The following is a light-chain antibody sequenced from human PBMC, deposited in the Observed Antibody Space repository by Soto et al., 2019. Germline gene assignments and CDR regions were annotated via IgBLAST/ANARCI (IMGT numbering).Light chain of an antibody. Sequence: DIVMTQSPDSLAVSLGERATINCKSSQSVLYSSNNKNYLAWYQQKAGQPPKLLIYWASTRESGVPDRFSGSGSGTDFTLTISSLQAEDVAVYSCQQYYSTPTFGQGTKVEVK. V-gene: IGKV4-1*01. J-gene: IGKJ1*01. CDR2: WAS. CDR1: QSVLYSSNNKNY. CDR3: QQYYSTPT.